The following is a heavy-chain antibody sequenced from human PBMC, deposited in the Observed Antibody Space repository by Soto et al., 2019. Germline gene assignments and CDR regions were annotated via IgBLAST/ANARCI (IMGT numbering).Heavy chain of an antibody. Sequence: GGSLRLSCAASGFTFSSYWMSWVRQAPGKGLEWVGNIKQDGSEKYYVDSGKGRFTISRENAKNSRYVQMNGLRAEETAVYDCARPGTRVAYWGQGTRATAPQ. J-gene: IGHJ4*02. CDR1: GFTFSSYW. CDR2: IKQDGSEK. CDR3: ARPGTRVAY. V-gene: IGHV3-7*01.